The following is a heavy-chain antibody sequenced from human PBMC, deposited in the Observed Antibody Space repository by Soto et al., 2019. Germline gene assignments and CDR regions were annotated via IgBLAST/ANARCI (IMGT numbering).Heavy chain of an antibody. CDR3: ARGDCVGGTCYSLAGSFYYYMDV. CDR2: INSDGSVS. CDR1: GFTFSNYW. V-gene: IGHV3-74*02. Sequence: EVQLVESGGGLVQPGGSLRLSCAASGFTFSNYWMYWVRQAPGKGLEWVSRINSDGSVSSYADSVKGRLTISRDNVKNTPYMQMDSLRAGDTAVYYCARGDCVGGTCYSLAGSFYYYMDVWGKGTTVTVFS. J-gene: IGHJ6*03. D-gene: IGHD2-15*01.